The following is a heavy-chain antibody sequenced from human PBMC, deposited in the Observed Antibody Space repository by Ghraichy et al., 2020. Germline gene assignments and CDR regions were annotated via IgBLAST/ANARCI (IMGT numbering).Heavy chain of an antibody. CDR2: ISSSSSYI. Sequence: LSLTCAASGFTFSSYSMNWVRQAPGKGLEWVSSISSSSSYIYYADSVKGRFTISRDNAKNSLYLQMNSLRAEDTAVYYCARDKGLWPDYYYGMDVWGQGTTVTVSS. CDR3: ARDKGLWPDYYYGMDV. CDR1: GFTFSSYS. D-gene: IGHD2-21*01. V-gene: IGHV3-21*01. J-gene: IGHJ6*02.